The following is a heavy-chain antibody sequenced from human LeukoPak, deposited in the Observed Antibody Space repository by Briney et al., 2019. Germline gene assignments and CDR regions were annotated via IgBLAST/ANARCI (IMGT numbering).Heavy chain of an antibody. Sequence: GGSLRLSCAASGFTFSTYGMHWVRQAPGKGLEWVAVISYDGSNKYYADSVKGRFTISRDNSKNTLYLQMNSLRAEDTAVYYCAKETLGNGWYPDYWGQGTLVTVSS. CDR1: GFTFSTYG. J-gene: IGHJ4*02. CDR3: AKETLGNGWYPDY. CDR2: ISYDGSNK. V-gene: IGHV3-30*18. D-gene: IGHD6-19*01.